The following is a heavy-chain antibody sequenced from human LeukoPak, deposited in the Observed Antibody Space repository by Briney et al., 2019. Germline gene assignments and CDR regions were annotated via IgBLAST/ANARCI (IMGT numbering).Heavy chain of an antibody. D-gene: IGHD3-22*01. V-gene: IGHV4-38-2*02. Sequence: SETLSLTCTVSGYSISSDYYWGWIRQPPGKGLEWIGSFYHSGSTYYNPSLKSRVTMSVDTSKNQFSLKLSSVTAADTAVYYCAREVTYYYDSSGLFDYWGQGTLVTVSS. CDR1: GYSISSDYY. CDR3: AREVTYYYDSSGLFDY. CDR2: FYHSGST. J-gene: IGHJ4*02.